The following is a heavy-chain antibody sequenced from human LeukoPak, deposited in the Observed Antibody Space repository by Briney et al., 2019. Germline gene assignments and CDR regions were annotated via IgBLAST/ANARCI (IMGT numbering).Heavy chain of an antibody. V-gene: IGHV3-23*01. J-gene: IGHJ4*02. CDR1: GFTFSSYA. D-gene: IGHD3-9*01. CDR3: ARNSGGFDWFFDY. CDR2: ISGSGGST. Sequence: GGSLRLSCAASGFTFSSYAMSWVRQAPGKGLEWVSAISGSGGSTYYADSVKGRFTISRDNSKNTLYLQMNSLRAEDTAVYYCARNSGGFDWFFDYWGQGTLVTVSS.